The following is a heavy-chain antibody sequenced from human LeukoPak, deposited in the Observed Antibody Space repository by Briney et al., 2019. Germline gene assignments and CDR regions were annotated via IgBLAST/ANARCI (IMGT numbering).Heavy chain of an antibody. CDR1: GFTFSSYW. J-gene: IGHJ4*02. V-gene: IGHV3-74*01. CDR2: INGDGSNT. Sequence: PGGSLRLSCAASGFTFSSYWMHWVRQAPGKGLVWVSRINGDGSNTIYADSVKGRFTISRDNGKNTLYLQMNSLRPEDTALYYCATNGGGDSGYGNFDYWGQGTLVTVSS. D-gene: IGHD5-12*01. CDR3: ATNGGGDSGYGNFDY.